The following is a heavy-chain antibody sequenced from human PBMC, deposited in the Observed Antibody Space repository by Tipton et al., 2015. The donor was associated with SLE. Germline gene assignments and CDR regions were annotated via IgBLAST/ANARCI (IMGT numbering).Heavy chain of an antibody. D-gene: IGHD6-13*01. CDR3: ARGYSSSWYLPDAFDI. J-gene: IGHJ3*02. V-gene: IGHV4-59*11. CDR1: GGSISSHY. CDR2: IYYSGST. Sequence: TLSLTCTVSGGSISSHYWSWIRQPPGKGLEWIGYIYYSGSTNYNPSLKSRVTISVGTSKNQFSLKLSSVTAADTAVYYCARGYSSSWYLPDAFDIWGQGTMVTVSS.